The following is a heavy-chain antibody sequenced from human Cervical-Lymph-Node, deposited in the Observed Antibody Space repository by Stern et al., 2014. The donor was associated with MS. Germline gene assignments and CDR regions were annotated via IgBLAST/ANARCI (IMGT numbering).Heavy chain of an antibody. J-gene: IGHJ4*01. D-gene: IGHD3-3*01. V-gene: IGHV2-5*02. CDR1: GFSLSTSGVG. Sequence: QVTLKESGPTPVKPTQTLTLTCTFSGFSLSTSGVGVAWIRQPPGKALELLAIIYWDGDKRYSPSLERRLTITKDSSKNQVVLTMTNMDPVDTGAYYCARRPDFWSGYYFDYWGQGALVTVSS. CDR2: IYWDGDK. CDR3: ARRPDFWSGYYFDY.